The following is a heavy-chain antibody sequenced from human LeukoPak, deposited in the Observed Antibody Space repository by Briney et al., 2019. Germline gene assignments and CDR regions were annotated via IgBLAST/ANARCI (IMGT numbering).Heavy chain of an antibody. CDR3: ATGSGWYSPDY. D-gene: IGHD6-19*01. V-gene: IGHV3-30*03. CDR2: ISYDGSNK. CDR1: GFTLSSYV. J-gene: IGHJ4*02. Sequence: GRSLRLSCAASGFTLSSYVMHWVRQAPGKGLEWVAFISYDGSNKYYADSVKGRFTISRDNSKNMLYLQMNSPRAEDTAVYYCATGSGWYSPDYWGQGTLVTVSS.